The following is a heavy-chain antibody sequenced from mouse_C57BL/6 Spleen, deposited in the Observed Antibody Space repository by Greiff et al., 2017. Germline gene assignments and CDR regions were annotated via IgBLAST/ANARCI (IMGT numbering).Heavy chain of an antibody. CDR3: GRGGDYYAMDY. J-gene: IGHJ4*01. CDR2: IRSKSNNYAT. D-gene: IGHD1-1*02. CDR1: GFSFNTYA. Sequence: EVQVVESGGGLVQPKGSLKLSCAASGFSFNTYAMNWVRQAPGKGLEWVARIRSKSNNYATYYADSVKDRFTISRDDSESMLYLQMSTLKTEDAAMYYCGRGGDYYAMDYWGQGTSVTVSS. V-gene: IGHV10-1*01.